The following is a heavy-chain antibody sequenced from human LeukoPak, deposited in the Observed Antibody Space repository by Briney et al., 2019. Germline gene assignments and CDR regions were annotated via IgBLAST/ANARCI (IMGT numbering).Heavy chain of an antibody. V-gene: IGHV4-4*09. CDR2: VHPSGST. D-gene: IGHD1-26*01. CDR3: ARQLIVGATHFDY. CDR1: GGSIGSYY. Sequence: SETLSLTCTVSGGSIGSYYWSWIRQPPGKGLEWIGYVHPSGSTNYNPSLKSRVTISVDTSKNQFSLKLSSVTAADTAMYYCARQLIVGATHFDYWGQGTLVTVSS. J-gene: IGHJ4*02.